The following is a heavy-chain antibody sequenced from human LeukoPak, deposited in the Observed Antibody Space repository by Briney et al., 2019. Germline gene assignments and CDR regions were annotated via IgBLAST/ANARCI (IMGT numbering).Heavy chain of an antibody. V-gene: IGHV4-4*07. CDR2: IYTSGST. CDR1: GGSISSYY. J-gene: IGHJ4*02. CDR3: AGSHIVVVPAQGPLDY. Sequence: KASETLSLTCTVSGGSISSYYWSWIRQPAGKGLEWIGRIYTSGSTNYNPSLKSRVTMSVDTSKNQFSLKPSSVTAADTAVYYCAGSHIVVVPAQGPLDYWGQGTLVTVSS. D-gene: IGHD2-2*01.